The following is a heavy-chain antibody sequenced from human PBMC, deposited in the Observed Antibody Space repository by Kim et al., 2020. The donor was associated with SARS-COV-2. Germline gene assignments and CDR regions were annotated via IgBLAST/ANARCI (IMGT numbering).Heavy chain of an antibody. D-gene: IGHD6-13*01. Sequence: SGNTGYAQKFQGRVTMTRNTSISTAYMELSSLRSEDTAVYYCASIAAVDYWGQGTLVTVSS. J-gene: IGHJ4*02. V-gene: IGHV1-8*01. CDR3: ASIAAVDY. CDR2: SGNT.